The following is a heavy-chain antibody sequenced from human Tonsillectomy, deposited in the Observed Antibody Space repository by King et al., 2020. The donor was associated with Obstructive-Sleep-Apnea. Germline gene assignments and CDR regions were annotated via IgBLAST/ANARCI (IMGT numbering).Heavy chain of an antibody. CDR1: EFTFSNYA. CDR3: ARDLERSLTFDP. Sequence: VQLVESGGGVVQPGRSLRLSCAASEFTFSNYAMHWVRQAPGKGLEWVAVISHDGSNKYYADSVKGRFTISRDDSKNTLYLQMNSLRAEDTAVYYFARDLERSLTFDPWGQGTLVTVSS. V-gene: IGHV3-30-3*01. CDR2: ISHDGSNK. D-gene: IGHD3-3*01. J-gene: IGHJ5*02.